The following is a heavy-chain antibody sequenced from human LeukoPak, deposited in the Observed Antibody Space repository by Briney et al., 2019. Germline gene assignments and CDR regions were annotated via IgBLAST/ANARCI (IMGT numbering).Heavy chain of an antibody. CDR1: GYTFTSYY. V-gene: IGHV1-46*03. Sequence: ASVKVSCKASGYTFTSYYMHWVRQAPGQGLEWMGIINPSGGSTSYAQKFQGRGTMTRDTSTSTVYMELSSLRSEDTAVYYCARAARRSSAAYNWFDPWGQGTLVTVSS. CDR2: INPSGGST. D-gene: IGHD6-19*01. J-gene: IGHJ5*02. CDR3: ARAARRSSAAYNWFDP.